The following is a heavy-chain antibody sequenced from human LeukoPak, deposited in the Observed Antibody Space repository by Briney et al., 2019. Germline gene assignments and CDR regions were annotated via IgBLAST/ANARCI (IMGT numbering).Heavy chain of an antibody. V-gene: IGHV4-39*07. CDR3: ARLQSNLHYYYYMDV. D-gene: IGHD1-14*01. Sequence: SETLSLTCTVSGVSISSSNSYWGWIRQPPGKGLERIGSIYYTGNTYYNASLKSRVTISVDTSKNQFSLKLSSVTAADTAVYYCARLQSNLHYYYYMDVWGKGTTVTISS. CDR2: IYYTGNT. CDR1: GVSISSSNSY. J-gene: IGHJ6*03.